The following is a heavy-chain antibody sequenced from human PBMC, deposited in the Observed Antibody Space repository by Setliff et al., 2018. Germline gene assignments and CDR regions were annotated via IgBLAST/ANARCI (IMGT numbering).Heavy chain of an antibody. Sequence: SETLSLTCTVSGGSISNYYWSWIRQPPGKGLEWIGYIYYSGSTNYNPSLKSRVTISVDTSKNQFSLNLISVTAADTAVYYCAREGRGAAASMDVWGKGTTVTVSS. J-gene: IGHJ6*03. D-gene: IGHD6-13*01. V-gene: IGHV4-59*01. CDR2: IYYSGST. CDR1: GGSISNYY. CDR3: AREGRGAAASMDV.